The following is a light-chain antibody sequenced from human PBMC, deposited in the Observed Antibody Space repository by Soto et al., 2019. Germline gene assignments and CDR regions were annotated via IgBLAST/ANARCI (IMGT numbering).Light chain of an antibody. J-gene: IGKJ4*01. CDR2: GAS. V-gene: IGKV3-15*01. CDR3: QQYNSWPLT. CDR1: QSVSSS. Sequence: EVVMTQSPATLSVSPGERATLSCRASQSVSSSLAWYQQNPGQAPRLLIYGASTRATGVPARFSGSGSGTEFTLTISSLQSEDFAVYSCQQYNSWPLTFGGGTKVEIK.